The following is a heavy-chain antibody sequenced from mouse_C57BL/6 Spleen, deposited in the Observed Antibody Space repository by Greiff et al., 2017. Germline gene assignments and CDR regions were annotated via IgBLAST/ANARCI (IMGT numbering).Heavy chain of an antibody. D-gene: IGHD2-5*01. V-gene: IGHV1-18*01. CDR3: ARRYYSNRYWYFDV. CDR1: GYTFTDYN. Sequence: EVQLQQSGPELVKPGASVKIPCKASGYTFTDYNMDWVKQSHGKSLEWIGDINPNNGGTIYNQKFKGKATLTVDKSSSTAYMELRSLTSEDTAVYYCARRYYSNRYWYFDVWGTGTTVTVSS. J-gene: IGHJ1*03. CDR2: INPNNGGT.